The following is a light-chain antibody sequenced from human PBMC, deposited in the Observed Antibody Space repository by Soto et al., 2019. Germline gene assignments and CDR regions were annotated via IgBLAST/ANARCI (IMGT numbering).Light chain of an antibody. J-gene: IGKJ4*01. CDR1: QSISSN. CDR2: GAS. CDR3: QQSHRTPLT. V-gene: IGKV1-39*01. Sequence: DIQMTQSPSSLSASVGDRVTITCRATQSISSNLNWYQQKPGKAPKVLISGASSLQSGVPLRFSGSGFGTDFTLTISSLQSEDFATYYCQQSHRTPLTFGGGTKVEIK.